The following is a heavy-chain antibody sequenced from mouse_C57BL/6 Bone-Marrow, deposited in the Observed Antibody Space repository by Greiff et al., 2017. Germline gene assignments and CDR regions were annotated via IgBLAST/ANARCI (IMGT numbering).Heavy chain of an antibody. D-gene: IGHD2-3*01. Sequence: EVQLVESGPELVKPGASVKIPCKASGYTFTDYNMAWVKQSHGKSLEWIGDINPNNGGTIYNQKFKGKATLTVDKSSSTAYMELRSLTSEDTAFYYCARRLLSWFAYWGQGTLVTVSA. J-gene: IGHJ3*01. CDR3: ARRLLSWFAY. CDR1: GYTFTDYN. V-gene: IGHV1-18*01. CDR2: INPNNGGT.